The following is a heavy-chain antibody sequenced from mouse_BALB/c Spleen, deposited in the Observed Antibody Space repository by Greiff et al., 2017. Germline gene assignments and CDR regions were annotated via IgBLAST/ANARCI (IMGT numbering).Heavy chain of an antibody. CDR2: IYPGSGST. Sequence: LQQSGSELVRPGASVKLSCKASGYTFTSYWMHWVKQRPGQGLEWIGNIYPGSGSTNYDEKFKSKATLTVDTSSSTAYMQLSSLTSEDSAVYYCTRSGGGVPYYFDYWGQGTTLTVSS. D-gene: IGHD1-3*01. CDR3: TRSGGGVPYYFDY. J-gene: IGHJ2*01. V-gene: IGHV1S22*01. CDR1: GYTFTSYW.